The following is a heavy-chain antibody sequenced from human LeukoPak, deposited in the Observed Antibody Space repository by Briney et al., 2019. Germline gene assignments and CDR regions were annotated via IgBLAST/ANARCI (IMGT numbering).Heavy chain of an antibody. V-gene: IGHV4-4*07. CDR3: ARLYNWNDGYFDY. CDR1: GGSSSSYY. D-gene: IGHD1-1*01. Sequence: PSETLSLTCTVSGGSSSSYYWSWIRQPAGKGLEWIGRIYTSGSTNYNPSLKSRVTISVDKSKNQFSLKLSSVTAADTAVYYCARLYNWNDGYFDYWGQGTLVTVSS. CDR2: IYTSGST. J-gene: IGHJ4*02.